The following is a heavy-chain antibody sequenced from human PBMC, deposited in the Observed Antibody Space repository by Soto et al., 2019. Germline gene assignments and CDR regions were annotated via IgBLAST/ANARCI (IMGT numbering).Heavy chain of an antibody. J-gene: IGHJ6*02. CDR2: INHSGST. CDR1: GGSFSGYY. CDR3: ARGKPDYDILTGPQGPYYYYGMDV. D-gene: IGHD3-9*01. V-gene: IGHV4-34*01. Sequence: SETLSLTCAVYGGSFSGYYWSWIRQPPGEGLEWIGEINHSGSTNYNPSLKSRVTISVDTSKNQFSLKLSSVTAADTAVYYCARGKPDYDILTGPQGPYYYYGMDVWGQGTTVTVSS.